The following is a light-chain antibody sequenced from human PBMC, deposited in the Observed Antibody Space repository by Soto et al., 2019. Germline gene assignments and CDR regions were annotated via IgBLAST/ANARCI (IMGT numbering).Light chain of an antibody. CDR2: GAF. V-gene: IGKV3-15*01. Sequence: IVLSQSPATLSLSPGERVTLSCRASQSVSSNLAWYQQKPGQAPSLLIYGAFTRATGIPARFSGTGSGTEFTLTISSLQSEDFALYYCQQYNDWPLTFGQGTKVDIK. CDR3: QQYNDWPLT. J-gene: IGKJ1*01. CDR1: QSVSSN.